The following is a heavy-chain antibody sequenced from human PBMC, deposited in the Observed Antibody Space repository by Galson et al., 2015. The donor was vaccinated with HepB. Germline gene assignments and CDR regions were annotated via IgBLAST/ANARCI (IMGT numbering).Heavy chain of an antibody. Sequence: SLRLACAASGFTFSSYSMNWVRQAPGKGLEWVSSISSSSSYIYYADSVKGRFTISRDNAKNSLYLQMNSLRAEDTAVYYCVGRGDGSGSYYLLQEPYYYYGMDVWGQGTMVTVSS. V-gene: IGHV3-21*01. J-gene: IGHJ6*02. CDR1: GFTFSSYS. CDR2: ISSSSSYI. CDR3: VGRGDGSGSYYLLQEPYYYYGMDV. D-gene: IGHD3-10*01.